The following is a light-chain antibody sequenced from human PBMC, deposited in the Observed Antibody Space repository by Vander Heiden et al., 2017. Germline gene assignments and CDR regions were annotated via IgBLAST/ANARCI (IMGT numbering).Light chain of an antibody. CDR1: QSITSY. CDR2: AAS. CDR3: QQTARTPLT. Sequence: DIQMTQSPSSLSASVGDRVTITCRASQSITSYLNWYQQKPGKAPKLLMYAASNLQSGVPSRFSGSGSGTDFTLTISSLQPEDFATYHCQQTARTPLTFGGGTKVEIK. J-gene: IGKJ4*01. V-gene: IGKV1-39*01.